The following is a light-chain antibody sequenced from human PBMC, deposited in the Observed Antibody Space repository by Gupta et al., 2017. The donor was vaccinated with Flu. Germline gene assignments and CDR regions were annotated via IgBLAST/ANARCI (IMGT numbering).Light chain of an antibody. CDR3: NSYKTDTGGDA. Sequence: QSALTQPSPVPAPSRQSLAISSTGTSRDVGGYHNVSWYLQHPDKAPKLIIYEVSNRPSGVPNRFSGSKSGNTASLTISGLQAEDEANYYCNSYKTDTGGDAFGAGTKLTVL. J-gene: IGLJ2*01. CDR2: EVS. V-gene: IGLV2-14*01. CDR1: SRDVGGYHN.